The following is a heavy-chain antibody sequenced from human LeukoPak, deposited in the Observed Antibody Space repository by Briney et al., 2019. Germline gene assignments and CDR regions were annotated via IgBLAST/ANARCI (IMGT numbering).Heavy chain of an antibody. CDR3: GRNYYDSSPLGY. CDR2: INSDGSST. J-gene: IGHJ4*02. V-gene: IGHV3-74*01. Sequence: GALRLSCAASGFTFSTHWMHWVRRAPGKGLAWVSRINSDGSSTSYADSVKGRFTISRDNAKNTLYLQMNSLRAEDTAVYYCGRNYYDSSPLGYWGQGTLVTVSS. D-gene: IGHD3-22*01. CDR1: GFTFSTHW.